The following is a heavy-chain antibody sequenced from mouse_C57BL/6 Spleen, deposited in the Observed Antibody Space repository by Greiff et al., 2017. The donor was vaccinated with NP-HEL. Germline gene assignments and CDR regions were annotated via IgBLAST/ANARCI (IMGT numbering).Heavy chain of an antibody. CDR1: GFTFSSYA. Sequence: EVMLVESGEGLVKPGGSLKLSCAASGFTFSSYAMSWVRQTPEKRLEWVAYISSGGDYIYYADTVKGRFTISRDNARNTLYLQMSSLKSEDTAMYYCTRVVLYYYGSSLWYFDVWGTGTTVTVSS. CDR2: ISSGGDYI. D-gene: IGHD1-1*01. CDR3: TRVVLYYYGSSLWYFDV. V-gene: IGHV5-9-1*02. J-gene: IGHJ1*03.